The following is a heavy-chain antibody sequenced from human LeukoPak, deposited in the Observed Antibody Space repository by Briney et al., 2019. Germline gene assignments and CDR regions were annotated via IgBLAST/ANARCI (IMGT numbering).Heavy chain of an antibody. J-gene: IGHJ4*02. CDR1: GFTFSTYA. Sequence: GGSLRLSCAASGFTFSTYALHWVRQAPGKGLEWVAVIWYDRTNKYYADSVKGRFTISRDNSKDTLYLQMSSLRAEDTAVYYCARDRLTTVTTFHYDYWGQGTLVTVSS. CDR2: IWYDRTNK. D-gene: IGHD4-17*01. CDR3: ARDRLTTVTTFHYDY. V-gene: IGHV3-33*01.